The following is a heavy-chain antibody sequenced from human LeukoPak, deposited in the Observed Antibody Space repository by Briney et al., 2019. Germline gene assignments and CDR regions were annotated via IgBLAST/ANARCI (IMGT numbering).Heavy chain of an antibody. CDR3: Y. V-gene: IGHV4-59*01. J-gene: IGHJ4*02. Sequence: PSETLSLTCSVSGGSISSYYWSWIRQPPGKGLEWIGYIYSSGSTNYNPSLKSRVTISVDTSKNQFSLKLSYCATGRAYSSVDYWGQGTLVTVSS. CDR2: IYSSGST. D-gene: IGHD6-19*01. CDR1: GGSISSYY.